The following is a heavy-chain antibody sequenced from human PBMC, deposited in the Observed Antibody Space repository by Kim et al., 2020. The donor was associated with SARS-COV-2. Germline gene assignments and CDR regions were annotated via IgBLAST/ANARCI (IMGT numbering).Heavy chain of an antibody. Sequence: SETLSLTCTVSGGSISSSSYYWGWIRQPPGKGLEWIGSIYYSGSTYYNPSLKSRVTISVDTSKNQFSLKLSSVTAADTAVYYCASSIGDAQYYFDYWGQGTLATVSS. CDR1: GGSISSSSYY. V-gene: IGHV4-39*07. CDR2: IYYSGST. CDR3: ASSIGDAQYYFDY. D-gene: IGHD6-6*01. J-gene: IGHJ4*02.